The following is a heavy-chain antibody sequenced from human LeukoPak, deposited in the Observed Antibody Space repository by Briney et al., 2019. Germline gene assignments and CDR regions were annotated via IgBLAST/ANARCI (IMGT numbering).Heavy chain of an antibody. CDR3: ARVGHYYYYGMDV. CDR1: GGSFSGYY. CDR2: INHSGST. V-gene: IGHV4-34*01. J-gene: IGHJ6*02. Sequence: SETLSLTCAVYGGSFSGYYWSWIRQPPGKGLEWIGEINHSGSTNYNPSLKSRVTISVDTSKNQFSLKLSSVTAADTAVYYCARVGHYYYYGMDVWGQGTRSPSP.